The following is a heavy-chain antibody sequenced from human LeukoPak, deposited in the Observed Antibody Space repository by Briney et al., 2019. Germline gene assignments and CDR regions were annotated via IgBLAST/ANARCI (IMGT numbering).Heavy chain of an antibody. Sequence: GGSLRLSCEVSGFTFSSYWMSWVRQAPRKGLEWVANIKQDGSEKYYVDSVKGRFTISRDNAMNSLHLQMSSLRADDTAVYYCARDLPGTYFDYWGQGTLVTVSS. CDR1: GFTFSSYW. CDR2: IKQDGSEK. V-gene: IGHV3-7*01. D-gene: IGHD1-14*01. CDR3: ARDLPGTYFDY. J-gene: IGHJ4*02.